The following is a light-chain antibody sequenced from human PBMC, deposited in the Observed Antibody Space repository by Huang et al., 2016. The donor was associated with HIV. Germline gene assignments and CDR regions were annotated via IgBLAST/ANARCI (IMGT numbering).Light chain of an antibody. J-gene: IGKJ2*01. V-gene: IGKV1-5*03. CDR3: QQYKSYSVT. CDR2: KAS. CDR1: QSISTS. Sequence: DIQMTQSPSTLSASIGDRVTITCRASQSISTSLAWYQQKPGRAPKFRIYKASSLESGVPSSVNGSGSGTEFTLTISSLQPDDFATYYCQQYKSYSVTFGQGTKLEIK.